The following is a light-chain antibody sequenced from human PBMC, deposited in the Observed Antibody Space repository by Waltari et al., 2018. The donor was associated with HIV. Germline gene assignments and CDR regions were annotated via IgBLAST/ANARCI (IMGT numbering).Light chain of an antibody. J-gene: IGLJ2*01. Sequence: SVLTQPPPVPETPGQRVTIACSAIDSNIGNNIVSWYQQFPGTAPKLLIYSNNQRPSGIPARFSGSNSGDSATLAISRLGSEDEADYFCEVWDDSRDGVLFGGGTKLTV. CDR3: EVWDDSRDGVL. V-gene: IGLV1-44*01. CDR1: DSNIGNNI. CDR2: SNN.